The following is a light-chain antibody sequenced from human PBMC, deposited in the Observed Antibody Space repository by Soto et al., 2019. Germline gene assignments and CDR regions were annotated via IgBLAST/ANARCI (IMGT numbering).Light chain of an antibody. CDR3: QQYGNSPLT. J-gene: IGKJ4*01. Sequence: EIVLTQSPGTLSLSPGERATLSCRASQSVSSSYLAWYQQKPGQAPRLLIYGASSRATGIPDRFSGSGSGTDFTLTISRLEPEDFAVYYXQQYGNSPLTFGGGTKVEIK. V-gene: IGKV3-20*01. CDR1: QSVSSSY. CDR2: GAS.